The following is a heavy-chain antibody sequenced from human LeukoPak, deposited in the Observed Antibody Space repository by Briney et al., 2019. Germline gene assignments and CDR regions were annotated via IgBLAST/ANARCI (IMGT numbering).Heavy chain of an antibody. CDR2: ISYDGSNK. D-gene: IGHD1-1*01. CDR3: ARDDRTTGTTWPTGVDV. J-gene: IGHJ6*02. CDR1: GFTFSSYA. V-gene: IGHV3-30-3*01. Sequence: GGSLRLSCAASGFTFSSYAMHRVRQAPGKGLEWVAVISYDGSNKYYADSVKGRFTISRDNSKNTLYLQMNSLRAEDTAVYYCARDDRTTGTTWPTGVDVWGQGTTVTASS.